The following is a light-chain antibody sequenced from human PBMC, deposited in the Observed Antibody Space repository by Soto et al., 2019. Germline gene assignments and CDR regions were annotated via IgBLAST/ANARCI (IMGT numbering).Light chain of an antibody. CDR2: DVT. Sequence: QSVLTQPASVSGSPGQSITISCTGTGSDIGSYNYVSLYQHHPGKVPKFIIYDVTNRPSGVSDRFSGSKSGNTASLTISGLQAEDEADYYCNSYTSATTYVFGTGTKVTVL. J-gene: IGLJ1*01. CDR3: NSYTSATTYV. CDR1: GSDIGSYNY. V-gene: IGLV2-14*03.